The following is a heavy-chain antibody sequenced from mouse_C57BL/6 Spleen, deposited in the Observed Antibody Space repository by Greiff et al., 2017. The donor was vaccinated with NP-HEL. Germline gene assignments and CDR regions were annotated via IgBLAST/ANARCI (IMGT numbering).Heavy chain of an antibody. J-gene: IGHJ1*03. CDR3: ARSHYYGSSPPWYFDV. V-gene: IGHV1-63*01. D-gene: IGHD1-1*01. Sequence: QVQLQQPGAELVRPGTSVKMSCKASGYTFTNYWIGWAKQRPGHGLEWIGDIYPGGGYTNYNEKFKGKATLTADKSSSTAYTQFSSLTSEDSAIYYCARSHYYGSSPPWYFDVWGTGTTVTVSS. CDR2: IYPGGGYT. CDR1: GYTFTNYW.